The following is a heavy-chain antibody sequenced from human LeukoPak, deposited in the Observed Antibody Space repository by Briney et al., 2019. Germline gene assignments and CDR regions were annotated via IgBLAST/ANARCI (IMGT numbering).Heavy chain of an antibody. J-gene: IGHJ4*02. V-gene: IGHV1-2*02. CDR1: GYNFIGYY. Sequence: ASVKVSCKASGYNFIGYYIYWMRQAPGQRVEDMGWISANSGSTNYAENFQGRVSMTRDTSISTVYMELSRLRFDDTAVYYCARAMAGDVPDYWGQGTLVTVSS. CDR2: ISANSGST. CDR3: ARAMAGDVPDY. D-gene: IGHD5-24*01.